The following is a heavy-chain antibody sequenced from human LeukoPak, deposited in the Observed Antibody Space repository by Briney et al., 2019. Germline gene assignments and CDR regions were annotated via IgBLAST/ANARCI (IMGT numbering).Heavy chain of an antibody. J-gene: IGHJ4*02. CDR3: AKSAYYDASGYYREYYFDY. V-gene: IGHV3-23*01. CDR1: GFSFSNYA. CDR2: ISGSGGST. D-gene: IGHD3-22*01. Sequence: GGSLRLSCVSSGFSFSNYAMSWVRQAPGKGLEWVSSISGSGGSTHYADSVKGRFTISRDKTKNTLYLQMNSLRAEDTAVYYCAKSAYYDASGYYREYYFDYWGQGTLVTISS.